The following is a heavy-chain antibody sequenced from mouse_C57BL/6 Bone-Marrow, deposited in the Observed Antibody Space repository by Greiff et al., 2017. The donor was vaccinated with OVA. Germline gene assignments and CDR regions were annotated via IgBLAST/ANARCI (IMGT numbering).Heavy chain of an antibody. V-gene: IGHV2-4*01. Sequence: QVQLKQSGPGLVQPSQSLSITCTVSGFSLTSYGVHWVRQPPGKGLEWLGVIWSGGSTVYNAAFISRLSISKYNPNSQVFFKMNRLQADDTAIYYCAKTGFITTVVATLDWYFDVWGTGTTVTVSS. CDR3: AKTGFITTVVATLDWYFDV. J-gene: IGHJ1*03. D-gene: IGHD1-1*01. CDR1: GFSLTSYG. CDR2: IWSGGST.